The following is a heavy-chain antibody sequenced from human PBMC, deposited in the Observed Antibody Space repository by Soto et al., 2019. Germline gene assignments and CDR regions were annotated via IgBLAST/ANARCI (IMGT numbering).Heavy chain of an antibody. CDR3: VGGQYYHYS. CDR2: ISYDGSNR. J-gene: IGHJ5*01. D-gene: IGHD2-2*01. Sequence: QVQLVESGGGVVQPGRSLRLSCAASGFPFTTYGMHWVREGPGKGLEGVAVISYDGSNRYYADSVKGRFTISRDNPKYTLYPQMNNLRPEDTALYYCVGGQYYHYSRGQGTLVTVAS. V-gene: IGHV3-30*03. CDR1: GFPFTTYG.